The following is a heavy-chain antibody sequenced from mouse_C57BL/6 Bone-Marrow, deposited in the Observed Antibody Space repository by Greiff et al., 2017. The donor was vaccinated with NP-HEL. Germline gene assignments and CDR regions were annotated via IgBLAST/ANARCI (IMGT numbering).Heavy chain of an antibody. CDR3: ARRRSYYFDY. CDR2: ISSGGSYT. V-gene: IGHV5-6*01. CDR1: GFTFSSYG. Sequence: EVKVVESGGDLVKPGGSLKLSCAASGFTFSSYGMSWVRQTPDKRLEWVATISSGGSYTYYPDSVKGRFTISRDNAKNTMYLQMSSLKSEDTAMYYCARRRSYYFDYWGQGTTLTVSS. J-gene: IGHJ2*01.